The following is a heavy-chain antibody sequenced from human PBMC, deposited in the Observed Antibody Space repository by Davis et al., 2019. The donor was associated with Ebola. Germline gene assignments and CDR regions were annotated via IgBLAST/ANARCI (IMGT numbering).Heavy chain of an antibody. Sequence: GESLKISCSASGFTFSIYAMHWVRQAPGKGLQYISAINSNGDNTYYADSVKGRFTISRDNSKNTLYLQMSSLRPEDTAVYYCVKAQATVTIILAYWGRGTLVTVSS. CDR2: INSNGDNT. CDR1: GFTFSIYA. J-gene: IGHJ4*02. D-gene: IGHD4-17*01. CDR3: VKAQATVTIILAY. V-gene: IGHV3-64D*06.